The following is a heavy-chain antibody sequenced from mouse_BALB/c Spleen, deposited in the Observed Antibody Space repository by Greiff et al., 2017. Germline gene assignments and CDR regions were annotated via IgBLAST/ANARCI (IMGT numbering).Heavy chain of an antibody. D-gene: IGHD1-3*01. CDR1: GYTFTSYY. V-gene: IGHV1S56*01. CDR3: ARGGLWWYFDV. Sequence: QVQLKESGPELVKPGASVRISCKASGYTFTSYYIHWVKQRPGQGLEWIGWIYPGNVNTKYNEKFKGKATLTADKSSSTAYMQLSSLTSEDSAVYFCARGGLWWYFDVWGAGTTVTVSS. J-gene: IGHJ1*01. CDR2: IYPGNVNT.